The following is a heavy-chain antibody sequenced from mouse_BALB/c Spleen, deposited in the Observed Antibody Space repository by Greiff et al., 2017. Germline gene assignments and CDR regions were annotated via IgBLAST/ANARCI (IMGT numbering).Heavy chain of an antibody. V-gene: IGHV1S16*01. CDR1: GYTFTSYY. CDR2: INPSNGGT. CDR3: TIKIITTAYFDY. D-gene: IGHD1-2*01. J-gene: IGHJ2*01. Sequence: VQLQQPGAELVKPGASVKLSCKASGYTFTSYYMYWVKQRPGQGLEWIGGINPSNGGTNFNEKFKSKATLTVDKSSSTAYMQLSSLTSEDSAVYYCTIKIITTAYFDYWGQGTTLTVSS.